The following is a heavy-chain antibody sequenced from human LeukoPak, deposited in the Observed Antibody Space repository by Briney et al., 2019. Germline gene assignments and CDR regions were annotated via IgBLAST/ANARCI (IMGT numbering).Heavy chain of an antibody. D-gene: IGHD3-22*01. V-gene: IGHV3-23*01. CDR1: GFTFSSYA. Sequence: GGSLRLSCAASGFTFSSYAMSWVRQAPGKGLEWVSAISGSGGSTYYADSAKGRFTISRDNSKNTLYLQMNSLRAEDTAVYYCAKDRDYYDSSGYYLDYFDYWGQGTLVTVSS. J-gene: IGHJ4*02. CDR3: AKDRDYYDSSGYYLDYFDY. CDR2: ISGSGGST.